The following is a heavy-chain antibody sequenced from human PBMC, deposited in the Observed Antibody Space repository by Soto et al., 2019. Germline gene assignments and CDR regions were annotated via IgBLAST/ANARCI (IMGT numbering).Heavy chain of an antibody. CDR2: INPNSGGT. Sequence: ASVKVSCKASGYTFTGYYMHWVRQAPGQGLEWMGWINPNSGGTNYAQKFQGRVTMTRDTSISTAYMELSRLRSDDTAVYYCARALPDSGSYFDYWGQGTLVTVSS. J-gene: IGHJ4*02. D-gene: IGHD1-26*01. CDR3: ARALPDSGSYFDY. V-gene: IGHV1-2*02. CDR1: GYTFTGYY.